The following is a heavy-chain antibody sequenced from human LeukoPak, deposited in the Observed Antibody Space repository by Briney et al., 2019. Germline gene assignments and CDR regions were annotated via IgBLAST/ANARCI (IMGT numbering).Heavy chain of an antibody. V-gene: IGHV1-69*13. D-gene: IGHD6-19*01. Sequence: ASVKVSCKASGGTSSSYAISWVRQAPGQGLEWMGGIIPIFRTANYAQKFQGRVTITADESTSTAYMELSSLRSEDTAVYYCARDESPLGRWLVHGVYWGQGTLVTVSS. CDR1: GGTSSSYA. CDR2: IIPIFRTA. CDR3: ARDESPLGRWLVHGVY. J-gene: IGHJ4*02.